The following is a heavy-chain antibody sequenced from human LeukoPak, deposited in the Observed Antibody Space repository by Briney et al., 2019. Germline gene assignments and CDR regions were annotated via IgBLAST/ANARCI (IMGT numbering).Heavy chain of an antibody. CDR2: IYHSGST. V-gene: IGHV4-38-2*02. Sequence: PSQTLSLTCTVSGGSISSGYYWGWIRQPPGKGLEWIGSIYHSGSTYYNPSLKSRVTISVDTSKNQFSLKLSSVTAADTAVYYCASYDFWSDQTFDPWGQGTLVTVSS. D-gene: IGHD3-3*01. CDR3: ASYDFWSDQTFDP. CDR1: GGSISSGYY. J-gene: IGHJ5*02.